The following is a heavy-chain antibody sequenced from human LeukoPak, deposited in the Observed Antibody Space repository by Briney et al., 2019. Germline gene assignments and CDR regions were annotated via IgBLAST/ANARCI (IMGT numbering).Heavy chain of an antibody. Sequence: SGTLSLTCAVSGVSISITNWWSWVRQPPGKGLEWLGEVYRSGTTNYNPSLKSRVTMSVDKSKNQFSLKLSSVTAADTAVYYCARRDYYDSTGYFDYWGQGTLVTVSS. CDR2: VYRSGTT. D-gene: IGHD3-22*01. CDR1: GVSISITNW. CDR3: ARRDYYDSTGYFDY. V-gene: IGHV4-4*02. J-gene: IGHJ4*02.